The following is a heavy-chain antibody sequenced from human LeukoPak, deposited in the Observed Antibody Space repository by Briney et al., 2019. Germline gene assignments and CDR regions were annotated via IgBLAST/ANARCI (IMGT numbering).Heavy chain of an antibody. J-gene: IGHJ4*02. D-gene: IGHD3-10*01. Sequence: GGSLRLSCAASGFTFGSYWMTWVRQAPGKGLEWVANIKQDGGEKNYVDSVKGRFTISRDNAKNSLYLQMNSLRAEETAVYYCARVGRSRALDYWGQGNLVTVSS. V-gene: IGHV3-7*04. CDR2: IKQDGGEK. CDR1: GFTFGSYW. CDR3: ARVGRSRALDY.